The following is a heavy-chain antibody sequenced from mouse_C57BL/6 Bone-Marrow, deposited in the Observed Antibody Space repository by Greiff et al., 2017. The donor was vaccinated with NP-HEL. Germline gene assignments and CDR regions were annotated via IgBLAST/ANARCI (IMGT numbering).Heavy chain of an antibody. D-gene: IGHD1-1*01. Sequence: LQESGAELARPGASVKMSCKASGYTFTSYTMHWVKQRPGQGLEWIGYINPSSGYTKYNQKFKDKATLTADKSSSTAYMQLSSLTSEDSAVYYCAREDGSSIAYWGQGTLVTVSA. CDR1: GYTFTSYT. CDR3: AREDGSSIAY. V-gene: IGHV1-4*01. J-gene: IGHJ3*01. CDR2: INPSSGYT.